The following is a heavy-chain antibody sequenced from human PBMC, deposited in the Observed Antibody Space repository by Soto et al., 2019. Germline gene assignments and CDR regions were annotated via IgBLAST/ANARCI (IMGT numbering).Heavy chain of an antibody. D-gene: IGHD3-3*01. CDR1: GYSFTSYW. Sequence: GESLKISCKGSGYSFTSYWIGWVRQMPGKGLEWMGIIYPGDSDTRYSPSFQGQVTISADKSISTAYLQWSSLKASDTAMYYCARTGIRDPRGYYYYYGMDVWGQGTTVTVSS. J-gene: IGHJ6*02. CDR3: ARTGIRDPRGYYYYYGMDV. CDR2: IYPGDSDT. V-gene: IGHV5-51*01.